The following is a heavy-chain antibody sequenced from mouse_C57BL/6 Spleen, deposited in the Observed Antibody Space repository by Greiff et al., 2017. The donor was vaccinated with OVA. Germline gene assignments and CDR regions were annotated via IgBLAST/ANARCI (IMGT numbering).Heavy chain of an antibody. D-gene: IGHD4-1*02. CDR2: IYPGSGST. J-gene: IGHJ1*03. Sequence: VQLQQPGAELVKPGASVKMSCKASGYTFTSYWITWVKQRPGQGLEWIGDIYPGSGSTNYNEKFKSKATLTVDTSSSTAYMQLSSLTSEDSAVDDCARSTGRYWYFDSWGTGTTVTVAS. CDR1: GYTFTSYW. V-gene: IGHV1-55*01. CDR3: ARSTGRYWYFDS.